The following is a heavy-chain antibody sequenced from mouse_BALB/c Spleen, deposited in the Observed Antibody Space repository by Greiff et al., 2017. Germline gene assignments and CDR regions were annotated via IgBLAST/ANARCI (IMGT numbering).Heavy chain of an antibody. CDR2: ISNGGGST. J-gene: IGHJ4*01. D-gene: IGHD3-1*01. CDR1: GFTFSSYT. V-gene: IGHV5-12-2*01. CDR3: ARGDSSGYVPYAMDY. Sequence: VQLVESGGGLVQPGGSLKLSCAASGFTFSSYTMSWVRQTPEKRLEWVAYISNGGGSTNYPDTVKGRFTITIDNSTNTLYLQMSSLKSEDTAMYYCARGDSSGYVPYAMDYWGQGTSVTVSS.